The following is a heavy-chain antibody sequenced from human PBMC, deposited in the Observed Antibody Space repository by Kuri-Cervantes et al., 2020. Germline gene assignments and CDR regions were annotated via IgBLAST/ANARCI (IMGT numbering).Heavy chain of an antibody. CDR2: IRSKANSYAT. D-gene: IGHD5-12*01. Sequence: GESLKISCAASGFTFSSYWMSWVRQAPGKGLEWVGRIRSKANSYATAYAASVKGRFTISRDDSKNTAYLQMNSLKTEDTAVYYCTRPIRGYSGYASEVYMDVWGKGTTVTVSS. CDR3: TRPIRGYSGYASEVYMDV. CDR1: GFTFSSYW. V-gene: IGHV3-73*01. J-gene: IGHJ6*03.